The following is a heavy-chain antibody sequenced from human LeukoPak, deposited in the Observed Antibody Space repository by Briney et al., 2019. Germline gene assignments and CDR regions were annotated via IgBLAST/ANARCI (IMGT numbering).Heavy chain of an antibody. V-gene: IGHV4-34*01. CDR2: INHSGST. D-gene: IGHD3-9*01. Sequence: PSETLSLTCAVYGGSFSGYYWSWIRQPPGKGLEWIGEINHSGSTNYNPSLKSRVTISVDTSKNQFSLKLSSVTAADTAVYYCARLAGPNRRLRYFDWFPYWGQGTLVTVSS. J-gene: IGHJ4*02. CDR3: ARLAGPNRRLRYFDWFPY. CDR1: GGSFSGYY.